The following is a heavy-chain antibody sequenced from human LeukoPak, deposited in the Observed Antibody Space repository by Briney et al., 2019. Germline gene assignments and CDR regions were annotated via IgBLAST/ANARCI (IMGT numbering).Heavy chain of an antibody. V-gene: IGHV1-24*01. CDR1: GYTLTELS. CDR3: ATDGGSETRRTLNYYYYYGMDV. CDR2: FDPEDGET. Sequence: ASVKVSCKVSGYTLTELSMHWVRQAPGKGLEWMGGFDPEDGETIYAQKFQGRVTMTEETSTDTAYMELSSLRSEDTAVYYCATDGGSETRRTLNYYYYYGMDVWGQGTTVTVSS. J-gene: IGHJ6*02. D-gene: IGHD3-10*01.